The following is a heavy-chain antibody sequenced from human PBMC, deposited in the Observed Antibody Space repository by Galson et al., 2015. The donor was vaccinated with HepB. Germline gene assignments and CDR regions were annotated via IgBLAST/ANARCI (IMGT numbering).Heavy chain of an antibody. V-gene: IGHV1-18*04. J-gene: IGHJ3*02. Sequence: SVKVSCKASGYTFTSYGISWVRQAPGQGLEWMGWISAYNGNTNYAQKLQGRVTMTTDTSTSTAYMELRSLRSDDTAVYYCASTFLSGYSYVSWGPDAFDIWGLGTMVTVSS. D-gene: IGHD5-18*01. CDR2: ISAYNGNT. CDR3: ASTFLSGYSYVSWGPDAFDI. CDR1: GYTFTSYG.